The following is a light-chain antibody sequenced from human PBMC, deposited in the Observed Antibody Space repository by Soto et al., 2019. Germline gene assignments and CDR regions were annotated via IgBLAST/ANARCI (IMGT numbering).Light chain of an antibody. Sequence: HPASVTRSPGTAITTSRPSIKRDVGSYNLVSWYQQHPGKAPKLMIYEGSKRPSGVSNRFSGSKSGNTASLTISGLQAEDEADYYCCSYAGSSTYVFGTGTKVAVL. CDR2: EGS. CDR3: CSYAGSSTYV. J-gene: IGLJ1*01. CDR1: KRDVGSYNL. V-gene: IGLV2-23*01.